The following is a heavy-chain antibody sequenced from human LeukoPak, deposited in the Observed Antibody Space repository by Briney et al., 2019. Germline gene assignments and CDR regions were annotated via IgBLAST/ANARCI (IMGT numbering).Heavy chain of an antibody. CDR1: GGSISSSNW. CDR2: IYHSGST. V-gene: IGHV4-4*02. J-gene: IGHJ6*03. CDR3: AHGVDIVATTPGYYYYYMDV. D-gene: IGHD5-12*01. Sequence: SETLSLTCAVSGGSISSSNWWSWVRQPPGKGLEWIGEIYHSGSTNYNPSLKSRVTISVDKSKNQFSLKLSSVTAADTAVYYCAHGVDIVATTPGYYYYYMDVWGKGTTVTVSS.